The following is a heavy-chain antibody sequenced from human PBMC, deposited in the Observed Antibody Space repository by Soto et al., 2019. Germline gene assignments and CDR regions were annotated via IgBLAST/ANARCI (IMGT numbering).Heavy chain of an antibody. CDR1: GYTLTELS. Sequence: ASVKVSCKVSGYTLTELSMHWVRQAPGKGLEWMGGFDPEDGETIYAQKFQGRVTMTEDTSTDTTYMELSSLRSEDTAVYYCATGRGARGVITDYYYYYYMDVWGKGTTVTVSS. J-gene: IGHJ6*03. CDR2: FDPEDGET. CDR3: ATGRGARGVITDYYYYYYMDV. D-gene: IGHD3-10*01. V-gene: IGHV1-24*01.